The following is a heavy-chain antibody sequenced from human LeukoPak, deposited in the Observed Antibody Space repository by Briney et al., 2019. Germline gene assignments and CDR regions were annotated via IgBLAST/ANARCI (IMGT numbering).Heavy chain of an antibody. CDR3: ARTYYDILTGYYKDAFDI. Sequence: SQTLSLTCTVSGGSISRCDYYWSWIRQPPGKGLEWIGDIYYSGSTYYNPSLKSRVTISVDTSKNQFSLKLSSVTAADTAVYYCARTYYDILTGYYKDAFDIWGQGTMVTVSS. CDR2: IYYSGST. V-gene: IGHV4-30-4*01. CDR1: GGSISRCDYY. J-gene: IGHJ3*02. D-gene: IGHD3-9*01.